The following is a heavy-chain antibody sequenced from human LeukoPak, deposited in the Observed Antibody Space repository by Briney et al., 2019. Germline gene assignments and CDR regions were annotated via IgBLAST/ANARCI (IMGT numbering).Heavy chain of an antibody. D-gene: IGHD4-17*01. V-gene: IGHV3-33*07. CDR1: GFTFSSFG. CDR2: IWYNGSNK. CDR3: SRGGYGDYNNWFDP. J-gene: IGHJ5*02. Sequence: GGSLRLSCAMSGFTFSSFGMYWVRQAPGKGLEWVADIWYNGSNKYYAESVKGRFTISRDNSKNTLYLQMNSLRAEDTAVYYCSRGGYGDYNNWFDPWGQGTLVIVSS.